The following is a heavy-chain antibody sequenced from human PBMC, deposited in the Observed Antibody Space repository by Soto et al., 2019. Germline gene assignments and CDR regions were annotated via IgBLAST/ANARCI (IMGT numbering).Heavy chain of an antibody. V-gene: IGHV4-61*01. J-gene: IGHJ6*02. Sequence: SETLSLTCIVSGGSVSSGSYYWSWIRQPPGKGLEWIGYIYYSGSTNYNPSLKSRVTISVDTSKNQFSLKLSSVTAADTAVYYCARGIEGWYQSRYYYGMDVWGQGTTVTVSS. CDR1: GGSVSSGSYY. CDR2: IYYSGST. CDR3: ARGIEGWYQSRYYYGMDV. D-gene: IGHD6-19*01.